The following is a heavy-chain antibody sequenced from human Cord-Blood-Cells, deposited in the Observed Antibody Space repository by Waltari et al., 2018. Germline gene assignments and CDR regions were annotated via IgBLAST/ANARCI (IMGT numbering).Heavy chain of an antibody. Sequence: QVQLVQSGAEVKKPGSSVKVSCKASGGTFSSYPIISGRQAPGQGLEWMGRIIPILGIANYAQKFQGRVTITADKSTSTAYMELSSLRSEDTAVYYCARAKWFGELLYAFDIWGQGTMVTVSS. CDR2: IIPILGIA. D-gene: IGHD3-10*01. CDR3: ARAKWFGELLYAFDI. CDR1: GGTFSSYP. J-gene: IGHJ3*02. V-gene: IGHV1-69*09.